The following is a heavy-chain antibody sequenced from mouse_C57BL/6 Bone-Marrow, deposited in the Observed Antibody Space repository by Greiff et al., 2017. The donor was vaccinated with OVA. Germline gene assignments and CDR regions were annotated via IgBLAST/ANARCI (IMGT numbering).Heavy chain of an antibody. V-gene: IGHV3-6*01. CDR2: ISYDGSN. J-gene: IGHJ1*03. Sequence: EVKLQESGPGLVKPSQSLSLTCSVTGYSITSGYYWNWIRQFPGNKLEWMGYISYDGSNNYNPSLKNRISITRDTSKNQFFLKLNSVTTEDTATYYGAREGIWRYFDVWGTGTTVTVSS. CDR3: AREGIWRYFDV. D-gene: IGHD2-14*01. CDR1: GYSITSGYY.